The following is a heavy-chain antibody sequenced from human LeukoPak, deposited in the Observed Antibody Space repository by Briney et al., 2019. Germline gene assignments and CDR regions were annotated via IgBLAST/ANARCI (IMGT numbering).Heavy chain of an antibody. V-gene: IGHV1-8*01. J-gene: IGHJ4*02. Sequence: ASVKVSCKASGYTFTSYDINWVRQATGQGLEWMGWMNPNSGNTGYAQKLQGRVTMTTDTSTSTAYMELRSLRSDDTAVYYCARGDYGDWESYFDYWGQGTLVTVSS. D-gene: IGHD4-17*01. CDR1: GYTFTSYD. CDR3: ARGDYGDWESYFDY. CDR2: MNPNSGNT.